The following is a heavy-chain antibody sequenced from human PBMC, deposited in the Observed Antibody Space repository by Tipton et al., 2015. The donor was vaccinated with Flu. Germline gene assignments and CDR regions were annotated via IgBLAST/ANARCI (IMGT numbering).Heavy chain of an antibody. Sequence: QSGAEVKKPGASVKVSCKASGYTFTSYDINWVRQATGQGLEWMGWMNPNSGNTGYAQKFQGRVTMTRNTSISTAYMELSSLRSEDTAVYYCARERTLAAAGRVALGYWGQGTLVTVSS. CDR2: MNPNSGNT. CDR3: ARERTLAAAGRVALGY. J-gene: IGHJ4*02. D-gene: IGHD6-13*01. V-gene: IGHV1-8*01. CDR1: GYTFTSYD.